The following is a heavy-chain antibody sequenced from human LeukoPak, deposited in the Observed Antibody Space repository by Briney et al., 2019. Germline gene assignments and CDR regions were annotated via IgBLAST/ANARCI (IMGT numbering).Heavy chain of an antibody. V-gene: IGHV3-21*01. D-gene: IGHD2-2*03. CDR3: ARDLHRTSLGWDY. Sequence: PGGSLRLSCAASGFTFSSYSMNWVRQAPGEGLEWVSSISSSSSYIYYADSVKGRFTISRDNAKNSLYLQMNSLRAEDTAVYYCARDLHRTSLGWDYWGQGTLVTVSS. J-gene: IGHJ4*02. CDR1: GFTFSSYS. CDR2: ISSSSSYI.